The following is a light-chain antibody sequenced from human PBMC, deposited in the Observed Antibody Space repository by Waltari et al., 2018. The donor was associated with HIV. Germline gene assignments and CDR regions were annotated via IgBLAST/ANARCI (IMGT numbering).Light chain of an antibody. V-gene: IGKV3-15*01. CDR1: ESVSSN. Sequence: EIVLTPSPAPLSVCLGDRVTLSCRASESVSSNFAWYQQKPGQAPRLVFYGASSRATGIPDRFSGSGSGTEFTLTISSLQSEDFAVYYCQEYNNWPWTFGQGTKVEIK. CDR2: GAS. CDR3: QEYNNWPWT. J-gene: IGKJ1*01.